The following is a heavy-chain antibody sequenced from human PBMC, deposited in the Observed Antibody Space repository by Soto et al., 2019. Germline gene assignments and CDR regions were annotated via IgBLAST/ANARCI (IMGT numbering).Heavy chain of an antibody. CDR1: GYTFTGSY. CDR3: ASGLGSTTGTTGGVYYYYGMDV. V-gene: IGHV1-2*04. J-gene: IGHJ6*02. CDR2: INPNSGGT. D-gene: IGHD1-1*01. Sequence: ASVKVSCKASGYTFTGSYMHWVRQAPGQGLEWMGWINPNSGGTNYAQKFQGWVTMTRDTSISTAYMELSRLRSDDTAVYYCASGLGSTTGTTGGVYYYYGMDVWGQGTTVTVSS.